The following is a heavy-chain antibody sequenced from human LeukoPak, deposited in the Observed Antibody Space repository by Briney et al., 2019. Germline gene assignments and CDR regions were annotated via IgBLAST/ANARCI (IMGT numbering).Heavy chain of an antibody. CDR1: GFTFSSYS. Sequence: PGGSLRLSCAASGFTFSSYSMNWVRQAPGKGLEWVSYISSSGTTIYYADSVKGRFTISRDNAKNSLYLQMNSLRDEDTAVYYCASSAYYRSDYWGQGTLVTVSS. CDR2: ISSSGTTI. V-gene: IGHV3-48*02. CDR3: ASSAYYRSDY. J-gene: IGHJ4*02. D-gene: IGHD3-22*01.